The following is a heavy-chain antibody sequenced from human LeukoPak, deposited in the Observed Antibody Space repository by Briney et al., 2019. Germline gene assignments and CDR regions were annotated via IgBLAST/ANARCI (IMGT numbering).Heavy chain of an antibody. V-gene: IGHV3-66*01. CDR1: GFTVGNNY. D-gene: IGHD2-8*01. J-gene: IGHJ4*02. CDR3: ARDPPAVSINTYA. CDR2: IFSHGET. Sequence: PGGSLRPSCAASGFTVGNNYMNWARQAPGKGLEWVSLIFSHGETSYADSVKGRFTISRDNSKNTLYLQMNGLRVEDTAVYYCARDPPAVSINTYAWGQGTPVTVSS.